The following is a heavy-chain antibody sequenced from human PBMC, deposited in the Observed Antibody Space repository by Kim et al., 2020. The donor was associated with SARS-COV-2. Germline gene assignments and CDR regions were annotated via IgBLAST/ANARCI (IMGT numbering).Heavy chain of an antibody. CDR3: ARDLVDTAISYYYYGMDV. D-gene: IGHD5-18*01. V-gene: IGHV4-61*02. Sequence: SETLSLTCTVSGGSISSGSYYWSWIRQPAGKGLEWIGRIYTSGSTNYNPSLKSRVTISVDTSKNQFSLKLSSVTAADTAVYYCARDLVDTAISYYYYGMDVWGQGTTVTVSS. CDR2: IYTSGST. J-gene: IGHJ6*02. CDR1: GGSISSGSYY.